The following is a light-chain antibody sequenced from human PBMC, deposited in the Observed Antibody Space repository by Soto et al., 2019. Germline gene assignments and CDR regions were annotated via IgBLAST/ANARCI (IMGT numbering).Light chain of an antibody. Sequence: DIQLTQSPSFLSASVGDRVTITCRASQGISSFLAWYQQKPGKAPKLLIYEASTLQSGVPSRFSGSGSRTEFTLTISSLQPEDFATYYCQQLNSYPLTFGGGTKVEIK. CDR2: EAS. J-gene: IGKJ4*01. CDR1: QGISSF. CDR3: QQLNSYPLT. V-gene: IGKV1-9*01.